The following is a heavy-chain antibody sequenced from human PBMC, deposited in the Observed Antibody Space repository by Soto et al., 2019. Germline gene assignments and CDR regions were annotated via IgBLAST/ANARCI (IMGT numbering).Heavy chain of an antibody. Sequence: SETLSLTCTVSGGSISSGGYYWSWIRQHTGKGLEWIGYIYYSGSTYYNPSLKSRVTISVDTSKNQFSLKLSSVTAADTAVYYCASMEYYDPRAWWLDPWGEGTLVTVSS. CDR1: GGSISSGGYY. D-gene: IGHD3-3*01. CDR2: IYYSGST. V-gene: IGHV4-31*03. CDR3: ASMEYYDPRAWWLDP. J-gene: IGHJ5*02.